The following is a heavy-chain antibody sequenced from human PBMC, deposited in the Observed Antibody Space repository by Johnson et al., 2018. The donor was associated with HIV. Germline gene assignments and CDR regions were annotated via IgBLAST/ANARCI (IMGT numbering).Heavy chain of an antibody. Sequence: MQLVESGGGVVRPGGSLRLSCAASGFSFDDYGMGWVRQVPGKGVEWVSGINWNGGSTGYADSVKGRFTISRDNAKKSLFLQMSSLRAEDTALYYCARDFVAFGECTAFDVWGQGTMVTVSS. CDR1: GFSFDDYG. V-gene: IGHV3-20*04. CDR3: ARDFVAFGECTAFDV. J-gene: IGHJ3*01. CDR2: INWNGGST. D-gene: IGHD3-10*01.